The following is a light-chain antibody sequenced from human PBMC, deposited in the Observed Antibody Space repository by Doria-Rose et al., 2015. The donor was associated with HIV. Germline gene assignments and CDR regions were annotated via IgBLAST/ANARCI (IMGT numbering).Light chain of an antibody. V-gene: IGLV1-51*01. CDR1: SSNIGNNY. CDR2: DNN. J-gene: IGLJ2*01. Sequence: TISCSGSSSNIGNNYVSWYQQLPGTAPKLLIYDNNKRPSGIPARFSGSKSGTSATRGITGLQAGDEADYYCGTWDSSLSAVVFGGGTKLTVL. CDR3: GTWDSSLSAVV.